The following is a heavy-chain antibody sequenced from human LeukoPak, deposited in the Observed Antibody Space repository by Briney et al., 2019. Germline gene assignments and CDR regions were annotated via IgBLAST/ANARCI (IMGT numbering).Heavy chain of an antibody. CDR3: AREPQYCSGGSCYWGPFDY. CDR2: IYTSGST. Sequence: PSQTLSLTCTVSGGSISSGSYYWSWIRQPAGKGLEWIGRIYTSGSTNYNPSLKSRVTMSVDTSKNQFSLKLSSVTAADTAVYYCAREPQYCSGGSCYWGPFDYWGQGTLVTVSS. CDR1: GGSISSGSYY. J-gene: IGHJ4*02. D-gene: IGHD2-15*01. V-gene: IGHV4-61*02.